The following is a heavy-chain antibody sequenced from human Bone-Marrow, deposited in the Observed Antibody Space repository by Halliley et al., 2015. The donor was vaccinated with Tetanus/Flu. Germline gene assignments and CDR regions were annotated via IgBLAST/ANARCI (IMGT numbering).Heavy chain of an antibody. CDR1: GFTFDDYA. D-gene: IGHD2-15*01. V-gene: IGHV3-9*01. Sequence: SLRLSCAASGFTFDDYAMRWVRQAPGKGLEWVSGISWNSGSIGYADSVKGRFTISRDNAKNSLYLQMNSLRAEDTALYYCAKDMDCSGGSCQYFSYGMDVWGQGTTVTVSS. CDR2: ISWNSGSI. CDR3: AKDMDCSGGSCQYFSYGMDV. J-gene: IGHJ6*02.